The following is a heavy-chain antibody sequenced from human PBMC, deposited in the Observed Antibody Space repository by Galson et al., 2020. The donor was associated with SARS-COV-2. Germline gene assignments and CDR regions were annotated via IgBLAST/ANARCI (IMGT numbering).Heavy chain of an antibody. CDR1: GFTLNTYG. D-gene: IGHD3-10*01. Sequence: GESLKISCAASGFTLNTYGMSWVRQAPGKGLEWVSTMSANGRGIYYADSVKGRFSISRDNSKNTLYLQMNSLRADDTAVYYCAKQKDYSYGSGTPLHHWGQGALVTVSS. CDR3: AKQKDYSYGSGTPLHH. J-gene: IGHJ5*02. V-gene: IGHV3-23*01. CDR2: MSANGRGI.